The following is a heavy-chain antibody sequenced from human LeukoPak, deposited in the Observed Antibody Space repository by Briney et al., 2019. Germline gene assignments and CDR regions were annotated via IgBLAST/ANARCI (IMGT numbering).Heavy chain of an antibody. CDR2: ISAYNGNT. J-gene: IGHJ6*02. Sequence: ASVKLSCTASGSTFTSYGISWVRQAPGQPLEWMGGISAYNGNTNYAQKLQGRVTMTTDTSTSTAYMELRSLRSDDTAVYYCARCYYGSGSYEVYYYGMDVWGQGTTVTVSS. CDR3: ARCYYGSGSYEVYYYGMDV. CDR1: GSTFTSYG. V-gene: IGHV1-18*01. D-gene: IGHD3-10*01.